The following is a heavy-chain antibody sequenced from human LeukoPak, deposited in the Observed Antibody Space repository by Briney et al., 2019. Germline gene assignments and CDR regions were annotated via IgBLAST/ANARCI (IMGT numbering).Heavy chain of an antibody. CDR1: GCSISSYY. J-gene: IGHJ4*02. Sequence: PSETLSLTCTVSGCSISSYYWSWIRQPPGKGLEWIAYISDIRSINYNPSLQSRVTISLDTSKNQFSLKLSSVTAADTAVYYCAGHHARNTVDFWGQGTLVTVSS. CDR2: ISDIRSI. V-gene: IGHV4-59*08. D-gene: IGHD2/OR15-2a*01. CDR3: AGHHARNTVDF.